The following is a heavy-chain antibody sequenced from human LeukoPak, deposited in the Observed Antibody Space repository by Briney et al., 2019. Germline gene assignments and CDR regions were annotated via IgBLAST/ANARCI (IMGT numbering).Heavy chain of an antibody. D-gene: IGHD1-26*01. Sequence: SETLSLTCAVSGYSISSGYYWGWIRQPPGKGLEWIGSIYHSGSTYYNPSLKSRVTISVDTSKNQFSLKLSSVTAADTAVYYCARFGVGATKNDYWGQGTLVTVSS. CDR1: GYSISSGYY. V-gene: IGHV4-38-2*01. CDR2: IYHSGST. CDR3: ARFGVGATKNDY. J-gene: IGHJ4*02.